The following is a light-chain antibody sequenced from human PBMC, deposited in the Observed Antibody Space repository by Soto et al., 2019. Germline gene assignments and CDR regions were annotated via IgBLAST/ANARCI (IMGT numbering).Light chain of an antibody. CDR1: QSVSSSY. J-gene: IGKJ5*01. Sequence: EIVLTQCPGTLSLSPGERATLFCRASQSVSSSYLAWYQQKPGQAPRLLIYGASSRATGIPDRFSGSGSGTDFTLTITRLEPEDFAVYYCQQYGKSPPITFGQGTRLEIK. V-gene: IGKV3-20*01. CDR2: GAS. CDR3: QQYGKSPPIT.